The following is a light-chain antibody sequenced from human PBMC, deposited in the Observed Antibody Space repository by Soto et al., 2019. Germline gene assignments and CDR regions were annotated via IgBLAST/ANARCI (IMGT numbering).Light chain of an antibody. CDR1: QSLLHSNGYNY. J-gene: IGKJ1*01. Sequence: DIVMTQSPLSLPVTPGEPASISCRSSQSLLHSNGYNYLDWYLQKPGQSPQLLIYWGSNRASGVPERFRCSGSCTDFTLKISRVEAEDVGVYYCMQALQTPWTFGQGTEVDIK. CDR3: MQALQTPWT. V-gene: IGKV2-28*01. CDR2: WGS.